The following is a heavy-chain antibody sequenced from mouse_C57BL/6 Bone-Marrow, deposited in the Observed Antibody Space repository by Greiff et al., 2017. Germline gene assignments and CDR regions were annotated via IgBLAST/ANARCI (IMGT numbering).Heavy chain of an antibody. CDR1: GYTFTDYY. CDR3: ARDSGSSSLNYFDY. Sequence: DVQLQESGPVLVKPGASVKMSCKASGYTFTDYYMNWVKQSHGKSLEWIGVINPYNGGTSYNQKFKGKATLTVDKSSSTAYMELNSLTSEDSAVYYCARDSGSSSLNYFDYWGQGTTLTVSS. D-gene: IGHD1-1*01. CDR2: INPYNGGT. V-gene: IGHV1-19*01. J-gene: IGHJ2*01.